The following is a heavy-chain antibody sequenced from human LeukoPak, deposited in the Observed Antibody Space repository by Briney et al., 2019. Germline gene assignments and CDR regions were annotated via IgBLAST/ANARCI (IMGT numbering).Heavy chain of an antibody. D-gene: IGHD1-1*01. V-gene: IGHV4-61*02. CDR2: LYTRGRA. CDR3: ARGRRETVSPGAFDI. J-gene: IGHJ3*02. CDR1: GASISGGSNY. Sequence: SQTLSLTCTVSGASISGGSNYWTWIRQPAGTGLEWIGRLYTRGRADYNPSLKSRLTISVDTSKNQFSLKLSSVTAADTALYYCARGRRETVSPGAFDIWGQGTMVTVSS.